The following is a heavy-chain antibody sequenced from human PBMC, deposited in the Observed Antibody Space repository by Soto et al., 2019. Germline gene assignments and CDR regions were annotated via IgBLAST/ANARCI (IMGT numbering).Heavy chain of an antibody. Sequence: SQTLSLTCAISGDSVSSNSAAWNWIRQSPSRGLEWLGRTYYRSKWYNDYAVSVKSRITINPDTSKNQFSLQLDSVTPEDTAVYYCARGGYDILTGYSGYYYYGMDVWGQGTTVTVS. CDR2: TYYRSKWYN. CDR1: GDSVSSNSAA. CDR3: ARGGYDILTGYSGYYYYGMDV. J-gene: IGHJ6*02. V-gene: IGHV6-1*01. D-gene: IGHD3-9*01.